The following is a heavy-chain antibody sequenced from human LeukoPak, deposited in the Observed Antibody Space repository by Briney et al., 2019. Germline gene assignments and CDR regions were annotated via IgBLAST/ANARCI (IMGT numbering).Heavy chain of an antibody. J-gene: IGHJ5*02. CDR2: IYYSGST. CDR1: GGSISSYY. CDR3: XXXXXXXPWSPDWFDP. V-gene: IGHV4-59*01. Sequence: SETLSLTCTVSGGSISSYYWSWIRQPPGKGLEWIGYIYYSGSTNYNPSLKSRVTISVDTSKNQFSLKVSSVTAADTAVYYCXXXXXXXPWSPDWFDPWGQGTLVTVSS. D-gene: IGHD2-8*02.